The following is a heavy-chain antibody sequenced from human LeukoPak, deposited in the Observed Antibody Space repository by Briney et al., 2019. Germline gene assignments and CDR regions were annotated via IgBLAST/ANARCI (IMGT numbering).Heavy chain of an antibody. D-gene: IGHD1-26*01. CDR2: INHSGST. J-gene: IGHJ4*02. Sequence: PSETLSLTCAVYGGSFSGYYWSWIRQPPGKGLEWIGEINHSGSTNYNPSLKSRVTISVDTSKNQFSLKLSSVTAADTAVYYCARTKRGSYRPEYYFDYWGQGTLVTVSS. V-gene: IGHV4-34*01. CDR3: ARTKRGSYRPEYYFDY. CDR1: GGSFSGYY.